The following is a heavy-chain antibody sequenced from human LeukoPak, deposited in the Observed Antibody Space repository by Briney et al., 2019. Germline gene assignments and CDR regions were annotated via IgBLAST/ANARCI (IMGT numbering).Heavy chain of an antibody. V-gene: IGHV4-38-2*02. D-gene: IGHD3-3*01. CDR3: ASPSITIFGVVTDSAFDY. CDR2: IYYSGST. CDR1: GYSISSGYY. J-gene: IGHJ4*02. Sequence: SETLSLTCTVSGYSISSGYYWGWIRQPPGKGLEWIGSIYYSGSTYYNPSLKSRVTISVDTSKNQFSLKLSSVTAADTAVYYCASPSITIFGVVTDSAFDYWGQGTLVTVSS.